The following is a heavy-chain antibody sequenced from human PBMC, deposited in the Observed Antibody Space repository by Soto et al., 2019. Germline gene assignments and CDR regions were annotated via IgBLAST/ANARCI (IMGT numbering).Heavy chain of an antibody. Sequence: QVQLVEPGGGVVQPGRSLRLSCAASGFSISTYALHWVRQAPGKGPEWGAIISYNGNNKHYADSVKGRFIISRDNSKNTVDLQMNSLRVEDTAMYYCARRSFPYSGSPLEPWSDALDIWGQGTMVTVSS. J-gene: IGHJ3*02. D-gene: IGHD1-26*01. V-gene: IGHV3-30*04. CDR1: GFSISTYA. CDR3: ARRSFPYSGSPLEPWSDALDI. CDR2: ISYNGNNK.